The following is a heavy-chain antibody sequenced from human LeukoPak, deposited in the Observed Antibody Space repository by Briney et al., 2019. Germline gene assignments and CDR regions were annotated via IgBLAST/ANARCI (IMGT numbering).Heavy chain of an antibody. D-gene: IGHD6-13*01. V-gene: IGHV4-59*08. J-gene: IGHJ2*01. Sequence: SETLPLTCTVSGGSISSYYWSWIRQPPGKGLEWIGYIYYSGSTNYNPSLKSRVTISVDTSKNQFSLEVSSVTAADTAVYYCARQGRHIAAAGHWYFDLWGRGTLVTVSS. CDR2: IYYSGST. CDR3: ARQGRHIAAAGHWYFDL. CDR1: GGSISSYY.